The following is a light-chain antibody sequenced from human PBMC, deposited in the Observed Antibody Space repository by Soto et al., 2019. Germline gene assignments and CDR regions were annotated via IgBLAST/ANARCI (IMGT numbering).Light chain of an antibody. Sequence: QSVLTQPASVSGSPGQTITIACTGTSIDVGGYDYVSWYQHHPGKAPKLMIYGVTNRPSGVSNRFSGSKSGNTASLTISGLQVEDEADYYCTSYIHRRTLVVFGGGTKVTVL. J-gene: IGLJ2*01. CDR3: TSYIHRRTLVV. CDR1: SIDVGGYDY. V-gene: IGLV2-14*01. CDR2: GVT.